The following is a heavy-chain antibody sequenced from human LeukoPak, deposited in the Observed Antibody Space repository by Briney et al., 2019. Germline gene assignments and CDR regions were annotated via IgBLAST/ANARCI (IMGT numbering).Heavy chain of an antibody. Sequence: PGGSLRLSCAASGFTFSSYGMSWVRQAPGKGLEWVSAISGSGGSTYYADSVKGRFTISRDNSKNTLYLQMNSLRAEDTAVYYCAKDSEGSGWYPYYFDYWGQGTLVTVSS. J-gene: IGHJ4*02. CDR3: AKDSEGSGWYPYYFDY. V-gene: IGHV3-23*01. D-gene: IGHD6-19*01. CDR2: ISGSGGST. CDR1: GFTFSSYG.